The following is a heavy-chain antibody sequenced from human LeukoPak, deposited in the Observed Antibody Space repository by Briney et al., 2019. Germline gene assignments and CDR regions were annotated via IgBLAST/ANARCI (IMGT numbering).Heavy chain of an antibody. Sequence: GGSLRLSCAASGFTFSTYAMIWVRQAPGKGLERVSAISGTGANTYYADSVKGRFTISRDNSKNTLSLQMNSLRAEDTAMYYCAQDPAGVVINWGQGSLVTVSS. V-gene: IGHV3-23*01. CDR3: AQDPAGVVIN. J-gene: IGHJ4*02. D-gene: IGHD3-3*01. CDR1: GFTFSTYA. CDR2: ISGTGANT.